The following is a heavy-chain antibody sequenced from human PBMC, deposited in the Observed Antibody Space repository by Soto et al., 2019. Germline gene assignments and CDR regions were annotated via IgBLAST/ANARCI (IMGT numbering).Heavy chain of an antibody. Sequence: SETLSLTCTVSGGSISSYYWSWIRQPPGKGLEWIGYIYYSGSTNYNPSLKSRVTISVATSKNQFSLKLSSVTAADTAVYYCARGTFYYDFWSGPLDYWGQGTLVTVSS. CDR3: ARGTFYYDFWSGPLDY. CDR2: IYYSGST. D-gene: IGHD3-3*01. J-gene: IGHJ4*02. V-gene: IGHV4-59*01. CDR1: GGSISSYY.